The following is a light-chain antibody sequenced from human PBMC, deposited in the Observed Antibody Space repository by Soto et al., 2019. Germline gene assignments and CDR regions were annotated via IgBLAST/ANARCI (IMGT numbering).Light chain of an antibody. CDR1: SSDVGGYNY. CDR3: SSYTGSSLV. CDR2: EVN. V-gene: IGLV2-14*01. Sequence: QSVLTQPASVSESPGQSITISCTGSSSDVGGYNYVSWYQHHPGKAPKVILYEVNNRPSGVSTRFSGFKSGNTASLTIFGLQAEDEADYYCSSYTGSSLVFGGGTKLTVL. J-gene: IGLJ2*01.